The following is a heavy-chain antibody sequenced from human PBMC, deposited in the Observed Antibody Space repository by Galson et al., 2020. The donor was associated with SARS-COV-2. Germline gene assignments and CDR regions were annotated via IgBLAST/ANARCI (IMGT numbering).Heavy chain of an antibody. D-gene: IGHD6-6*01. J-gene: IGHJ4*02. Sequence: GESLKISCQGSGYRFPSYWIGWVRQMPGKGLEWMGNIYPGDSDTRYSPSFQGQVTISADKSISAAYLQWSSLKASDTAIYYCVRFSGGLIAARRGALDSWGQGTLLTVSS. V-gene: IGHV5-51*01. CDR2: IYPGDSDT. CDR1: GYRFPSYW. CDR3: VRFSGGLIAARRGALDS.